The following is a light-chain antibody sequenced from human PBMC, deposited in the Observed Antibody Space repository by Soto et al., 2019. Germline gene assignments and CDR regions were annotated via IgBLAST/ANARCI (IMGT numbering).Light chain of an antibody. V-gene: IGKV1-13*02. Sequence: AIQVTQSPSSLSASVGDRVTITCRASQAISGALAWYQQKTGKPPKLLIYDVYSLESGVPTRFSGSGSGTEFTLTISGLQPEDFGTYYLQQFLSYPITFGHGTRLEIK. CDR1: QAISGA. CDR3: QQFLSYPIT. CDR2: DVY. J-gene: IGKJ5*01.